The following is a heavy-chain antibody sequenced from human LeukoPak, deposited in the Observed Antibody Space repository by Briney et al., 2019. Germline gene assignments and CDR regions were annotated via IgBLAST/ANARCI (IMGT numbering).Heavy chain of an antibody. J-gene: IGHJ6*02. V-gene: IGHV3-66*01. Sequence: GGSLRLSCAASGFTININYLSWVRQAPGKGLEWVSVIYSGGDTYYADSVKDRFTISRDNAKNSLYLQMNSLRAEDTAVYYCARVDYYYGMDVWGQGTTVTVSS. CDR3: ARVDYYYGMDV. CDR2: IYSGGDT. CDR1: GFTININY.